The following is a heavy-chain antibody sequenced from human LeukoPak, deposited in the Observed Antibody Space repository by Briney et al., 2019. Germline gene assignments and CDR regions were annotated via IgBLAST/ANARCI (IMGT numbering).Heavy chain of an antibody. Sequence: GGSLRLSCAASGLTFSSCAMSWVRQAPGKGLEWVSGISDSGGTTSYTDSVKGRFTISRDNSKSTLYLQMNSLRAEDTAVYYCAKQFLDANWGQGTLVTVSS. CDR3: AKQFLDAN. J-gene: IGHJ4*02. CDR2: ISDSGGTT. D-gene: IGHD1-1*01. V-gene: IGHV3-23*01. CDR1: GLTFSSCA.